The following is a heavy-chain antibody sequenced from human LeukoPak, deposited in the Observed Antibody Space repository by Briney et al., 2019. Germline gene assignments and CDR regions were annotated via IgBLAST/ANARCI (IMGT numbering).Heavy chain of an antibody. CDR2: IYYSGST. J-gene: IGHJ6*02. CDR1: GGSISSSSYY. Sequence: PSETLSLTCTVSGGSISSSSYYWGWIRQPPGKGLEWIGSIYYSGSTYYNPSLKSRVTISVDTSKNQFSLKLSSVTAADTAVYYCARHIKPGIAAAGTGYYYGMDVWGQGTTVTVSS. V-gene: IGHV4-39*01. D-gene: IGHD6-13*01. CDR3: ARHIKPGIAAAGTGYYYGMDV.